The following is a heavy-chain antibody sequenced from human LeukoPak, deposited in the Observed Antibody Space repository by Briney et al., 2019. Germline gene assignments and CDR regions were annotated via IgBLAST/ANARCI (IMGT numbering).Heavy chain of an antibody. CDR1: GGSFSGYY. J-gene: IGHJ6*02. V-gene: IGHV4-34*01. CDR3: ARGRTLVRYYYGMDV. CDR2: INHSGST. D-gene: IGHD1-14*01. Sequence: PSETLSLTCAVYGGSFSGYYWSWIRQPPGKGLEWIGEINHSGSTNYNPSLKSRVTISVDTTKNQFSLKLSSVTAADTAVYYCARGRTLVRYYYGMDVWGQGTTVTVSS.